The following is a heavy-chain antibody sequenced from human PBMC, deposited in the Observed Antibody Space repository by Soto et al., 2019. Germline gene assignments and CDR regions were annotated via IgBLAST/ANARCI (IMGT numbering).Heavy chain of an antibody. J-gene: IGHJ4*02. CDR1: GGTFSSYA. CDR2: ISAYSGNT. V-gene: IGHV1-18*01. D-gene: IGHD3-22*01. Sequence: GASVKVSCKASGGTFSSYAISWVRQAPGQGLEWMGWISAYSGNTNYAQNLQGRVTMTTDTSTSTAYMELRSLRSDDTAVYYCARRDSSGYYAGYWGQGTLVTSPQ. CDR3: ARRDSSGYYAGY.